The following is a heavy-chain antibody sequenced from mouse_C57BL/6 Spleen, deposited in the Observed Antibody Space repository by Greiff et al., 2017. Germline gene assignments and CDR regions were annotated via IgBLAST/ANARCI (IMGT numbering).Heavy chain of an antibody. Sequence: EVKLQESGPGLVKPSQSLSLTCSVTGYSITSGYYWNWIRQFPGNKLEWMGYISYDGSNNYNPSLKNRISLTRDTSKNQFFLKLNSVTTEDTATYYCARDSTMVTTGAYWGQGTLVTVSA. V-gene: IGHV3-6*01. J-gene: IGHJ3*01. CDR1: GYSITSGYY. CDR2: ISYDGSN. D-gene: IGHD2-2*01. CDR3: ARDSTMVTTGAY.